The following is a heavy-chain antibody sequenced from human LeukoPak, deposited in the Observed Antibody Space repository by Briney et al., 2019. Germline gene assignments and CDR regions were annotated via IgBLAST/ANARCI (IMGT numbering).Heavy chain of an antibody. CDR3: VRVAPAGSGNPYDY. D-gene: IGHD3-10*01. CDR2: SHGNGDT. Sequence: SETLSLTCTVSGGSISSFYWSWIRQPPGMGLEWIGYSHGNGDTNYNPSLKSRVTISVDTSKNQCSLKLTSVTAADTALYYCVRVAPAGSGNPYDYGGQGTLVTVSS. CDR1: GGSISSFY. J-gene: IGHJ4*02. V-gene: IGHV4-59*12.